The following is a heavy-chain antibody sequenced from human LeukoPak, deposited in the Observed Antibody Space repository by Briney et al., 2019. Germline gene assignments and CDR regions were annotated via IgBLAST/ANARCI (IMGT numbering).Heavy chain of an antibody. J-gene: IGHJ4*02. CDR2: FDPEDGET. V-gene: IGHV1-24*01. D-gene: IGHD4-17*01. Sequence: ASVKVSCKVSGYTFTELVVQWVRQTPGKGLEWMGGFDPEDGETIYAQMFQGRVTMTEDTSTDTAYMELSSLSFEDTAVYYCATLEPEPGDFGGLAYWGQGTLVTVSS. CDR1: GYTFTELV. CDR3: ATLEPEPGDFGGLAY.